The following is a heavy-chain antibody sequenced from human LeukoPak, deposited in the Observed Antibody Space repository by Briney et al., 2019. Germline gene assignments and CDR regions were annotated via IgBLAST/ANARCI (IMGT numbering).Heavy chain of an antibody. CDR1: GYTFTGYY. CDR3: ARDYIGGWNDH. D-gene: IGHD3-16*01. CDR2: INPNSGGT. J-gene: IGHJ4*02. Sequence: ASVKVSCKASGYTFTGYYMHWVRQAPGQGLEWMGWINPNSGGTNYAQKFQGRVTMTRDASISTAYMELSRLRSDDTAVYFCARDYIGGWNDHWGQGTLVTVSS. V-gene: IGHV1-2*02.